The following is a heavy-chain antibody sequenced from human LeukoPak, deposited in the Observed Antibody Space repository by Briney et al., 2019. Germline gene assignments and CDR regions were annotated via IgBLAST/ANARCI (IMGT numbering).Heavy chain of an antibody. CDR3: ARDGADYGDYAVYFAY. CDR2: IWYDGSKE. J-gene: IGHJ4*02. D-gene: IGHD4-17*01. Sequence: GGSLRLSCAASGFTFSDYAFHWVRQVPGKGLEWVAVIWYDGSKEYYSDSMKGRVTISRDNSKDTVYLHMDSLRAEDTAIYYCARDGADYGDYAVYFAYWGQGALATVSS. CDR1: GFTFSDYA. V-gene: IGHV3-33*01.